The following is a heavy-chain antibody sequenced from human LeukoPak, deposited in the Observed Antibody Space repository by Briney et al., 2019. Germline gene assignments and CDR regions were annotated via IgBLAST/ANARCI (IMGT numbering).Heavy chain of an antibody. CDR1: GLTFRSHW. CDR3: VRDGVGAPPFDY. J-gene: IGHJ4*02. Sequence: GGSLRLSCAASGLTFRSHWMHWVRQTPGKGLVWVSRIKSDGSSVDYADSVKGRFTISRDNAKNTLYLQMNSLRAEDMAVYYCVRDGVGAPPFDYWGQGALVTVSS. V-gene: IGHV3-74*01. CDR2: IKSDGSSV. D-gene: IGHD1-26*01.